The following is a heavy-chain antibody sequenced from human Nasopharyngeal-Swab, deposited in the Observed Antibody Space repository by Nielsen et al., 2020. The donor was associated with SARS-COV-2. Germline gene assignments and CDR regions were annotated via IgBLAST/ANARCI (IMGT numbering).Heavy chain of an antibody. J-gene: IGHJ4*02. Sequence: ASVKVSCKASGYTFTSYYMHWVRQAPGQGLEWMGIINPSGGSTSYAQKFQGRVTMTWDTSTSTVYMELSSLRSEDTAVYYCARGHSRIIVVVPWRKGYFDYWGQGTLVTVSS. CDR3: ARGHSRIIVVVPWRKGYFDY. D-gene: IGHD2-2*01. V-gene: IGHV1-46*01. CDR1: GYTFTSYY. CDR2: INPSGGST.